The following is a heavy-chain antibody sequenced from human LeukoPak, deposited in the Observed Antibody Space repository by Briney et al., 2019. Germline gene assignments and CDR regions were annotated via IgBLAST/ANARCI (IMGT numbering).Heavy chain of an antibody. CDR3: AKASRAGAVHFDY. J-gene: IGHJ4*02. CDR1: GFTFSGYT. D-gene: IGHD1-26*01. Sequence: PGGSLRLSCAASGFTFSGYTMNWVRQAPGKGLEWVSTISDGSSNTHYADSVKGRFTIYRDDSKSTVYLQLNSLRAEDTAVYYCAKASRAGAVHFDYWGQGTLVTVSS. V-gene: IGHV3-23*01. CDR2: ISDGSSNT.